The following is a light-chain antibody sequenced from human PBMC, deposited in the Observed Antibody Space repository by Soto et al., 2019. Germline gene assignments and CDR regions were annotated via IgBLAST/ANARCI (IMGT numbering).Light chain of an antibody. CDR1: QSVSNN. J-gene: IGKJ1*01. CDR2: GAS. V-gene: IGKV3-15*01. Sequence: ETVMTQSPATLSVSPGERATLSCRASQSVSNNFAWYQHKPGQAPRLLIYGASTRALGIPARFSGSGSGSVTEFSLTISSLQSEDFAVYYCQQYDNWPWTFGQGTKVEI. CDR3: QQYDNWPWT.